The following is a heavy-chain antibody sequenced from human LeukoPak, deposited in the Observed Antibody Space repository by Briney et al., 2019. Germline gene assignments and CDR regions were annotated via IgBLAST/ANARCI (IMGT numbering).Heavy chain of an antibody. Sequence: GGSLRLCCAASGFTFSSYAMSWVRQATGKGLEWVSAISGSGGSTYYADSVKGRFTISRDNSKNTLYLQMNSLRAEDTAVYYCAPGSGWYRYWGQGTLVTVSS. CDR1: GFTFSSYA. CDR3: APGSGWYRY. V-gene: IGHV3-23*01. J-gene: IGHJ4*02. D-gene: IGHD6-19*01. CDR2: ISGSGGST.